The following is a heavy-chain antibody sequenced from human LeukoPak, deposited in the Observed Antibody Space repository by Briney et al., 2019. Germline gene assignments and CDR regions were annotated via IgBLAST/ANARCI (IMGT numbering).Heavy chain of an antibody. CDR2: ISYDGSNK. J-gene: IGHJ5*01. V-gene: IGHV3-30*18. Sequence: GGSLRLSCAASGFTFSSYGMPWVRQAPGKGLEWVAVISYDGSNKYYADSVKGRFTISRDNSKNTLYLQMNSLRAEDTAVYYCAKQAYDILTGYYMDDSWGQGTLVTVSS. CDR3: AKQAYDILTGYYMDDS. CDR1: GFTFSSYG. D-gene: IGHD3-9*01.